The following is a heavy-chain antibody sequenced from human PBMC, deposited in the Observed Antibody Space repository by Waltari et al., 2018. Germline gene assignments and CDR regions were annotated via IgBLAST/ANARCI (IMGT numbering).Heavy chain of an antibody. Sequence: QVQLQQWGAGLLKPSETLSLTCAVYGGSFSGYYWSWIRQPPGKGLEWIGEINHSGSTNYNPSLKSRVTISVDTSKNQFSLKLSSGTAADTAVYYCASTKSSQRRLYSSSWYGGAFEIWGQGTMVTVSS. CDR1: GGSFSGYY. CDR2: INHSGST. V-gene: IGHV4-34*01. D-gene: IGHD6-13*01. CDR3: ASTKSSQRRLYSSSWYGGAFEI. J-gene: IGHJ3*02.